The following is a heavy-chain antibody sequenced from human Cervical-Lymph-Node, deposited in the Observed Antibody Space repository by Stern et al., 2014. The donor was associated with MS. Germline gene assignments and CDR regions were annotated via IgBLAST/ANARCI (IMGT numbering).Heavy chain of an antibody. V-gene: IGHV1-46*03. CDR2: INPSGGFT. CDR3: ASARNTAFDI. J-gene: IGHJ3*02. Sequence: VQLEESGAEVKKPGASVKVSCKASEYTFTYFFMHWVRQAPGQGLEWMGVINPSGGFTTYAQKFQGRVTMTRDTSTSTVYMELTSLTSEDTVVYYCASARNTAFDIWGQGTLVTVSS. CDR1: EYTFTYFF.